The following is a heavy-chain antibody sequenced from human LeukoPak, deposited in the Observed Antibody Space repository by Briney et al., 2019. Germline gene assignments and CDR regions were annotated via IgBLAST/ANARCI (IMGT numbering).Heavy chain of an antibody. V-gene: IGHV4-34*01. CDR1: GGSFSGYY. CDR2: INHSGST. J-gene: IGHJ5*02. CDR3: ASQTSYLYTWESTLYKSPYFDA. Sequence: KPSETLSLTCAVYGGSFSGYYWSWIRQPPGKGLEWIGEINHSGSTNYNPSLKSRVTISVDTSKNQFSLKLSSVTAADTAIYYCASQTSYLYTWESTLYKSPYFDAWGQGISVTVSS. D-gene: IGHD3-16*02.